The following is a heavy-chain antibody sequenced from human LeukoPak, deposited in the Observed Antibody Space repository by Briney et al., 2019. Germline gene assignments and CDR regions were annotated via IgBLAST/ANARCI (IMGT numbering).Heavy chain of an antibody. CDR1: GFTFSTYG. J-gene: IGHJ5*02. CDR3: ARKIVIYMVRGAFDP. V-gene: IGHV3-23*01. CDR2: ISPSGDIT. Sequence: PGGTLRLSCAASGFTFSTYGMNWVRQAPGKGLEWVSGISPSGDITYYADSVMGRFSISRDNPKSTVSLQMSSLRAEDTALYYCARKIVIYMVRGAFDPWGQGTLVTVSS. D-gene: IGHD3-10*01.